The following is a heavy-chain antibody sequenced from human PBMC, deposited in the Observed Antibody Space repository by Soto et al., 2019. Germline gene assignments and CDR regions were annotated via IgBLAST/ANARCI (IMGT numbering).Heavy chain of an antibody. CDR2: ISTDASRT. Sequence: EVKLVESGGGLVQPGGSLRLSCAASGFTFSSYWMHWVRQAPGKGLVWVSSISTDASRTSYADPVKGRFTISRDNAKNTLYLQMNSVRAEDTAVYYCARLPNKSPQNWGQGTLVIVSP. CDR1: GFTFSSYW. V-gene: IGHV3-74*01. CDR3: ARLPNKSPQN. J-gene: IGHJ1*01.